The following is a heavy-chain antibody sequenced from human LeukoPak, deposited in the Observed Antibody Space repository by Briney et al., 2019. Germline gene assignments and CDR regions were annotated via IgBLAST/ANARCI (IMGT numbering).Heavy chain of an antibody. D-gene: IGHD3-10*01. V-gene: IGHV1-2*06. CDR3: ANSGFITMVRGVPFDY. CDR1: GYTFTGYY. CDR2: INPNSGGT. J-gene: IGHJ4*02. Sequence: ASVKVSCKTSGYTFTGYYMHWVRQAPGQGLEWMGRINPNSGGTNYAQKFQGRVTMTRDTSISTAYMELSRLRSDDTAVYYCANSGFITMVRGVPFDYWAREPWSPSPQ.